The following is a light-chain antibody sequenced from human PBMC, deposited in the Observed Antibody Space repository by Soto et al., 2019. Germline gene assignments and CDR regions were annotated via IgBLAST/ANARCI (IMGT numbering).Light chain of an antibody. CDR1: SRDIGTSNL. V-gene: IGLV2-23*02. CDR2: EVT. CDR3: FSYTGMSTSLFV. J-gene: IGLJ1*01. Sequence: SALPQPASVSGSPGQSITISCTGTSRDIGTSNLVSWYQQYPGKAPKLMIYEVTKRPSGISSRFSGSKSGNTASLTISGLQPEDEADYYCFSYTGMSTSLFVFGTGTKVTVL.